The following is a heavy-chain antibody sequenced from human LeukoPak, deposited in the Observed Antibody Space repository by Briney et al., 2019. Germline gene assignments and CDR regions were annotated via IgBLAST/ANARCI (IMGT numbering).Heavy chain of an antibody. V-gene: IGHV1-2*02. CDR3: ARGIVGSRDFYFRYYFDY. CDR2: INPKSGAT. J-gene: IGHJ4*02. D-gene: IGHD3/OR15-3a*01. Sequence: GASVKVSCKASGYTLTDYYLHWVRQAPGQGLEWMGWINPKSGATDYAQQFQGRFTVTRDTSISTAYMELSRLRDDDTAVYYCARGIVGSRDFYFRYYFDYWGQGTLVTVSS. CDR1: GYTLTDYY.